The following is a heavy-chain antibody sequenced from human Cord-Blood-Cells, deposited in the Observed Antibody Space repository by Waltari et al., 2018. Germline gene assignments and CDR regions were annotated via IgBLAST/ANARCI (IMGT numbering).Heavy chain of an antibody. V-gene: IGHV3-30*02. CDR2: IRYDGSNK. J-gene: IGHJ6*02. CDR3: AKEDSYGYGSTTWYYYGMDV. D-gene: IGHD5-18*01. CDR1: GFTFSSFG. Sequence: VQLLASGGGVVQPGGSLGLSCAASGFTFSSFGMHGVRQAPAHGLGWVAFIRYDGSNKYYADSVKGRFTISRDNSKNTLYLQMNSLRAEDTAVYYCAKEDSYGYGSTTWYYYGMDVWGQGTTVTVSS.